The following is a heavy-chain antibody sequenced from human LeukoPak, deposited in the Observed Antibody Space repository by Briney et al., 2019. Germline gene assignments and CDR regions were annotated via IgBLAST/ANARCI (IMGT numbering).Heavy chain of an antibody. Sequence: PGRSLRLSCAASGFTFSSSWMSWVRQPPGKGLEWVATIKQDGSEKYYVDSVKGRFTIPRDNAKNSLYLQMNSLRAEDTAVYFCARDSYSSGVDYWGQGTLVTVSS. J-gene: IGHJ4*02. V-gene: IGHV3-7*01. D-gene: IGHD6-19*01. CDR3: ARDSYSSGVDY. CDR1: GFTFSSSW. CDR2: IKQDGSEK.